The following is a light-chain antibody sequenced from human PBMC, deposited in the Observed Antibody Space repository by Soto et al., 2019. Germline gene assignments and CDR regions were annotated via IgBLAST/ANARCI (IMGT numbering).Light chain of an antibody. CDR2: GAS. CDR1: QSVSNN. Sequence: EVEMTQSPATLSVSPGERATLSCRASQSVSNNLAWYQQKPGQAPRLLISGASTRATGIPARFSGIGSGTEFTLTIISVQSEDFAVYYCQQFNTWPETFGPGTKVDIK. V-gene: IGKV3-15*01. J-gene: IGKJ3*01. CDR3: QQFNTWPET.